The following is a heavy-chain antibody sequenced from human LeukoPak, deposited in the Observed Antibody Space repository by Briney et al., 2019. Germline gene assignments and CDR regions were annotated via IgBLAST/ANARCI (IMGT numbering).Heavy chain of an antibody. CDR2: IYSGGST. J-gene: IGHJ6*02. V-gene: IGHV3-53*01. Sequence: GGSLRLSCAASGFTFSDYYMSWIRQAPGKGLEWVSVIYSGGSTYYADSVKGRFTISRDNSKNTVYFQMNSLRAEDTAVYYCARSPSSSRPYYYGMDVWGQGTTVTVSS. CDR3: ARSPSSSRPYYYGMDV. D-gene: IGHD6-13*01. CDR1: GFTFSDYY.